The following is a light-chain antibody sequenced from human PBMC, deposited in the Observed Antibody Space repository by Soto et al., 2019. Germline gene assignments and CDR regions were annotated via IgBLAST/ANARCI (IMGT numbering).Light chain of an antibody. CDR2: DAS. J-gene: IGKJ5*01. CDR3: QQYNSYSIT. V-gene: IGKV1-5*01. CDR1: QRVNSW. Sequence: TQLTQSPSTLSASVGDRVTITCRASQRVNSWLAWYQQNPGKAPKLLIYDASKLQSGVPSRFSGSGVGTEFTLTISSLQPEDFATYCCQQYNSYSITFGQGTRLEIK.